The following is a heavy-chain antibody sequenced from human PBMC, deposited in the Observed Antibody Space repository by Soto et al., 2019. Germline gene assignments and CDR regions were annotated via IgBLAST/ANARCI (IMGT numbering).Heavy chain of an antibody. CDR2: IYYSGST. CDR3: ARDRVLGTMIVSGPYWYFDL. V-gene: IGHV4-31*03. CDR1: GGSISSGGYY. Sequence: QVQLQESGPGLVKPSQTLSLTCTVSGGSISSGGYYWSWIRQHPGKGLEWIGYIYYSGSTYYNPSLKGRVTISVDTSKNQFSLKLSSVTAADTAVYYCARDRVLGTMIVSGPYWYFDLWGRGTLVTVSS. D-gene: IGHD3-22*01. J-gene: IGHJ2*01.